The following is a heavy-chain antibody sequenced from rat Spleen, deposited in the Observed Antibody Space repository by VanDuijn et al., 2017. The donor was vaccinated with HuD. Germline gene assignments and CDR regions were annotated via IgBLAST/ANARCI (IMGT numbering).Heavy chain of an antibody. CDR2: INYDGGST. D-gene: IGHD1-2*01. CDR3: GRHYHTSYIYFDY. CDR1: GFTFSDYF. J-gene: IGHJ2*01. Sequence: EVQLVESGGGLVQPGRSLKLSCAASGFTFSDYFMAWVRQAPTKGLEWVASINYDGGSTYYRDSVKGRFTISRDNAKNTQYLQMDRLRSEDTATYYCGRHYHTSYIYFDYWGQGVMVTVSS. V-gene: IGHV5S13*01.